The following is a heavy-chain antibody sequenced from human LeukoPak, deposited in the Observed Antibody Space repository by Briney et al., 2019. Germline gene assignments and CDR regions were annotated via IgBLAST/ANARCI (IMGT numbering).Heavy chain of an antibody. CDR1: GFTFSSYA. J-gene: IGHJ4*02. CDR3: ARPILGY. V-gene: IGHV3-53*01. CDR2: IYSGGST. Sequence: GGSLRLSCAASGFTFSSYAMSWVRQAPGKGLEWVSVIYSGGSTYYADSVKGRFTISRDNSKNTLYLQMNSLRAEDTAVYYCARPILGYWGQGTLVTVSS.